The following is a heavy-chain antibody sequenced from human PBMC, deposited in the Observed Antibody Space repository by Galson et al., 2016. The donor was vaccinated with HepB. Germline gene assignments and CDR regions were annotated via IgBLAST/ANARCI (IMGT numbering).Heavy chain of an antibody. J-gene: IGHJ6*02. Sequence: SLRLSCAASGFTFNTYDMHWVRQPTGKGLECVSAIGTAGDTYYPGSVKGRFTISRENAKNSLYLQMNSLRAGDTAVYYCARGGGFPSYYYYGMDVWGQGTMVTVSS. CDR2: IGTAGDT. V-gene: IGHV3-13*01. CDR1: GFTFNTYD. CDR3: ARGGGFPSYYYYGMDV. D-gene: IGHD3-16*01.